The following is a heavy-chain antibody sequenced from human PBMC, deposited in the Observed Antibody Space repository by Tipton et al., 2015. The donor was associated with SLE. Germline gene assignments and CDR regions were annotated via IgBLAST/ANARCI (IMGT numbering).Heavy chain of an antibody. J-gene: IGHJ4*02. V-gene: IGHV4-59*01. CDR2: ISYSGST. D-gene: IGHD6-6*01. Sequence: LRLSCTVSGGSISSYYWSWIRQPPGKGLEWIGYISYSGSTNYSPSLKSRVTISVDTSKNQFSLKLRSVTAADTAVYYCAREGRGSSGFDYWGQGTLVTVSS. CDR3: AREGRGSSGFDY. CDR1: GGSISSYY.